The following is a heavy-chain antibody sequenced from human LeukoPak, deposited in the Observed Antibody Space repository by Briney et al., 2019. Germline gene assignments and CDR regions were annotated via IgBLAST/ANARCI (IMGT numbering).Heavy chain of an antibody. J-gene: IGHJ4*02. D-gene: IGHD6-13*01. CDR2: IYYTGST. CDR3: ARSRSSWPFDY. V-gene: IGHV4-59*12. CDR1: GGSISSYY. Sequence: PSETLSLTCTVSGGSISSYYWSWIRQPPGKGLEWIGYIYYTGSTYYNPSLKSRVTISVDTSKNQFSLKLSSMTAADTAVYYCARSRSSWPFDYWGQGTLVTVSS.